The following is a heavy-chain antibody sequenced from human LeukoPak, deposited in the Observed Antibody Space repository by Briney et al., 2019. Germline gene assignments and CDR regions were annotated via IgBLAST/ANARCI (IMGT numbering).Heavy chain of an antibody. CDR2: IKEDGSVK. V-gene: IGHV3-7*03. Sequence: PGGSLRLSCTASGFTFSSRWMTWVRRPPGKGLEWVANIKEDGSVKCYVDSVKGRFTISRDNTKNVLYLQMNSLRADDTAVYYCAKGGKWDVTPFDYWGQGTLVTVSS. J-gene: IGHJ4*02. CDR1: GFTFSSRW. D-gene: IGHD1-26*01. CDR3: AKGGKWDVTPFDY.